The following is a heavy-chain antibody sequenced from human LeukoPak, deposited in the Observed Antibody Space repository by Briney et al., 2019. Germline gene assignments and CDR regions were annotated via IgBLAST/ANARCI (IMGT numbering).Heavy chain of an antibody. V-gene: IGHV4-34*01. CDR3: ARGRNLFWSGYYYFDY. CDR2: INHSGST. J-gene: IGHJ4*02. Sequence: PSETLSLTCAVYGGSFSGYYWSWIRQPPGKGLEWIGEINHSGSTNYNPSLKSRVTISVDTSKNRFSLKLSSVTAADTAVYYCARGRNLFWSGYYYFDYWGQGTLVTVSS. D-gene: IGHD3-3*01. CDR1: GGSFSGYY.